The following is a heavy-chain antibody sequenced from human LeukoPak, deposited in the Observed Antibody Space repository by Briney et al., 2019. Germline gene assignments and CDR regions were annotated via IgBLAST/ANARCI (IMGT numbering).Heavy chain of an antibody. CDR2: INWNGGST. V-gene: IGHV3-20*04. CDR1: GFTFDDYG. Sequence: PGGSLRLSCAASGFTFDDYGMSWVRQAPGKGLEWVSGINWNGGSTGYADSVKGRFTISRDSAKNSLYLQMNSLRAEDTALYYCARDTAMGRAPDYWGQGTLVTVSS. CDR3: ARDTAMGRAPDY. D-gene: IGHD5-18*01. J-gene: IGHJ4*02.